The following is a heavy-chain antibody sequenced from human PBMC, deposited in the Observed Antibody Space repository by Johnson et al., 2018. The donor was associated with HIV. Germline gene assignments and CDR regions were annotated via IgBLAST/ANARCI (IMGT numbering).Heavy chain of an antibody. J-gene: IGHJ3*02. Sequence: VQLVESGGGLIQPGGSLRLSCAASGLNVSSNYMSWVRQAPGKGLEWVSVIYSGGSTYYADSVKGRFTISRDNSKNTLYLQMNSLRAEDTAVYYCARIDYSNYEEAFDIWGQGTMVTVSS. D-gene: IGHD4-11*01. CDR1: GLNVSSNY. V-gene: IGHV3-66*01. CDR2: IYSGGST. CDR3: ARIDYSNYEEAFDI.